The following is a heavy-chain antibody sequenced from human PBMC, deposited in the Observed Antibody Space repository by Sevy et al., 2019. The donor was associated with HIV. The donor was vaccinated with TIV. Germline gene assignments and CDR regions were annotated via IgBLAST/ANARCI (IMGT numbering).Heavy chain of an antibody. CDR2: ISGSGVST. CDR3: AKWGTFTVTDKTRRYFDL. CDR1: RFTFSSFA. V-gene: IGHV3-23*01. J-gene: IGHJ2*01. D-gene: IGHD4-17*01. Sequence: GGSLRLSCTASRFTFSSFAMNWVRQAPGKGLEWVSAISGSGVSTYYADSVKGRFTISRDNSKNTVYLQMNSLRAEDTAVYYCAKWGTFTVTDKTRRYFDLWGRGTLVTVSS.